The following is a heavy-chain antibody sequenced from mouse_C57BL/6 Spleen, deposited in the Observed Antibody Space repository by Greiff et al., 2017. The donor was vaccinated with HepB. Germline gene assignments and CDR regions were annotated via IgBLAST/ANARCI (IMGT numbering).Heavy chain of an antibody. Sequence: QVQLQQSGVELVKPGASVKISCKASGYAFSSYWMNWVKQRPGKGLEWIGQIYPGDGDTNYNGKFKGKATLTADKSSSTAYMQLSSLTSEDSAVYFCAREGDYYGGYYFDYWGQGTTLTVSS. CDR3: AREGDYYGGYYFDY. D-gene: IGHD1-1*01. V-gene: IGHV1-80*01. J-gene: IGHJ2*01. CDR2: IYPGDGDT. CDR1: GYAFSSYW.